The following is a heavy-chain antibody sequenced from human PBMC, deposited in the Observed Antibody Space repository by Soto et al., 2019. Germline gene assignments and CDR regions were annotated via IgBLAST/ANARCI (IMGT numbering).Heavy chain of an antibody. V-gene: IGHV4-59*01. CDR2: IYYSGST. J-gene: IGHJ4*02. D-gene: IGHD1-7*01. CDR1: GGSISSYY. Sequence: PSETQSLTCNVSGGSISSYYCSWIRQKQGKGLEWIGYIYYSGSTNYNPSLKSRVTISVDTSKNQFSLKLSSVTAADTAVYYCARDHSRNYRGLAYFDYWGQGTLVTVSS. CDR3: ARDHSRNYRGLAYFDY.